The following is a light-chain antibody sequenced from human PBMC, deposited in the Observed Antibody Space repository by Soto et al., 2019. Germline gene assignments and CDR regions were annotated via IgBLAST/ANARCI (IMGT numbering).Light chain of an antibody. J-gene: IGKJ1*01. Sequence: EIVLTQSPGTLSLSPGERATLSCRASQSVTSNYLAWYQQKPGQAPRLLFFGASIRATGIPDRFSGGGSGTDFTLTISKLEPEDFAVYHCQQHGSSPTTFGQGTKVDIK. CDR3: QQHGSSPTT. CDR2: GAS. V-gene: IGKV3-20*01. CDR1: QSVTSNY.